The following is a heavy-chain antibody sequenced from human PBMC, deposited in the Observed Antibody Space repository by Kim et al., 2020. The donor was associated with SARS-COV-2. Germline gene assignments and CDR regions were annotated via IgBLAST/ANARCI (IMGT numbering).Heavy chain of an antibody. J-gene: IGHJ4*02. Sequence: PGSRKGRVTTSTENAKNSLYLQMNSLRAEDTALYYCAKDIGYSSGGFDYWGQGTLVTVSS. CDR3: AKDIGYSSGGFDY. V-gene: IGHV3-9*01. D-gene: IGHD5-18*01.